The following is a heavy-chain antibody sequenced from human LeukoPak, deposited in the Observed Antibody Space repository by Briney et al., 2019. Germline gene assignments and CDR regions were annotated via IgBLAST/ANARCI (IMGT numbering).Heavy chain of an antibody. J-gene: IGHJ4*02. CDR3: AKNRRASGDYAGAFDY. CDR1: GFTYSSYG. D-gene: IGHD4-17*01. CDR2: IGYDRNSK. Sequence: GGSLRLSCAAYGFTYSSYGIHWVRHAPGKGLEWVAVIGYDRNSKHYADSVKGRFTISGDNSKNTLYLQMNSLRTEDTAVYYCAKNRRASGDYAGAFDYWGQGTLVTVSS. V-gene: IGHV3-30*02.